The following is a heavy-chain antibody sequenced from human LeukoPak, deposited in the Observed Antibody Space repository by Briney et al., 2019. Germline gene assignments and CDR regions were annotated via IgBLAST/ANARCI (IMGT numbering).Heavy chain of an antibody. CDR2: MNPNSGNT. D-gene: IGHD3-22*01. CDR3: ARSPKYYYDSSGYYGMDV. CDR1: GHSFTSCD. J-gene: IGHJ6*02. V-gene: IGHV1-8*01. Sequence: ASVTVSCKASGHSFTSCDINWVRQADGQGLEWMGWMNPNSGNTGYAQKFQGRVTMTRNTSISTAYMELSSLRSEDTAVYYCARSPKYYYDSSGYYGMDVWGQGTTVTVSS.